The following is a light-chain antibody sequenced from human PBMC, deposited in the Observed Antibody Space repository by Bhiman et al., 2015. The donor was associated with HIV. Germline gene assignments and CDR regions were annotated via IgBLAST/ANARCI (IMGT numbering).Light chain of an antibody. Sequence: QSALTQPASVSGSPGQSITISCTGTSSDVGGYNYVSWYQQHPGRAPKLIIYDVTQRPSGVSNRFSGAKSGNTASLTISGLQAEDEGDYYCCSYAGSTTYVVFGGGTQLTVV. V-gene: IGLV2-14*03. J-gene: IGLJ2*01. CDR2: DVT. CDR3: CSYAGSTTYVV. CDR1: SSDVGGYNY.